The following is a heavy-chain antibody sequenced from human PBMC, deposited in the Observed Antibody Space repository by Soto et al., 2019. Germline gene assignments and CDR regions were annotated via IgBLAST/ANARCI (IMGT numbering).Heavy chain of an antibody. J-gene: IGHJ6*02. D-gene: IGHD2-15*01. V-gene: IGHV3-23*01. CDR3: ARVDTPTVRVGMDV. CDR1: GFNFNSHA. Sequence: GGSLRLSCAASGFNFNSHAMTWVRQAPGKGLEWVSTISANIISTYYADSVKGRFTISRDNSKNTLYLQMSSLRVEDTAVYHCARVDTPTVRVGMDVWGQGTSVTVSS. CDR2: ISANIIST.